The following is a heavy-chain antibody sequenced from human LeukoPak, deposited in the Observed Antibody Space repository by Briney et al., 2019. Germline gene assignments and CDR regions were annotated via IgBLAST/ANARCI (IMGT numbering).Heavy chain of an antibody. CDR1: GFTVSSNY. CDR3: ARGERY. J-gene: IGHJ4*02. CDR2: INQDGSEK. Sequence: PGGSLRLSCAASGFTVSSNYMTWVRQAPGKGLEWVANINQDGSEKYYVDPVKGRFTVSRDNAKNSLYLQMNSLRAEDTGIYYCARGERYWGQGTLVTVSS. V-gene: IGHV3-7*01.